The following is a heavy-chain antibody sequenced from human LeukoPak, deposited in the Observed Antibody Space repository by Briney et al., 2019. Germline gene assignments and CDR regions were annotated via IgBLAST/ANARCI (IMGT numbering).Heavy chain of an antibody. CDR3: AKDPGSSWNDDY. Sequence: GGSLRLSCAASGFTFSNYPMSWVRQAPGKGLEWVSAISGSGGYTYYADSVKGRFTISRDNSKNTLYLQMNSLRAEDTAVYYCAKDPGSSWNDDYWGQGTLVTVSS. CDR2: ISGSGGYT. J-gene: IGHJ4*02. D-gene: IGHD6-13*01. CDR1: GFTFSNYP. V-gene: IGHV3-23*01.